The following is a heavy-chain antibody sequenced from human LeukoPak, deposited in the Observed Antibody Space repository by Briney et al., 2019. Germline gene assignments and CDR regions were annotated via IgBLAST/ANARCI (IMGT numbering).Heavy chain of an antibody. CDR2: ISASGART. Sequence: PGGSLRLSCAASGFTFSSYAMSWVRQAPGKGLDWVSTISASGARTYYADSVRGRFTISRDNSKNTLYLQMNSLRAEDTAVYYCVKVGTYSDSSGYLKWFDPWGQGTLVTVSS. V-gene: IGHV3-23*01. D-gene: IGHD3-22*01. CDR3: VKVGTYSDSSGYLKWFDP. J-gene: IGHJ5*02. CDR1: GFTFSSYA.